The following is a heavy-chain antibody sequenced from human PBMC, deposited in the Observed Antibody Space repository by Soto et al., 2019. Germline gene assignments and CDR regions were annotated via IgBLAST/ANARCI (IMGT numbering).Heavy chain of an antibody. J-gene: IGHJ4*02. D-gene: IGHD5-12*01. CDR2: ISFDGSNT. CDR1: GFTFSTYG. Sequence: QVQLVESGGGVVQPGRSLRLSCAASGFTFSTYGMHWVRQAPGKGLEWVAVISFDGSNTYSADSVKGRFTVSRDNSKKTLYLQMSSLRSEDTAVYYCAKDKWGDGYNFRFDYWGQGTLVTVSS. V-gene: IGHV3-30*18. CDR3: AKDKWGDGYNFRFDY.